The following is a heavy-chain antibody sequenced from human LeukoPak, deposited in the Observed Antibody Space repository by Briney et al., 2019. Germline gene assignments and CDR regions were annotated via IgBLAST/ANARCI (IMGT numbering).Heavy chain of an antibody. V-gene: IGHV5-51*01. J-gene: IGHJ5*01. D-gene: IGHD2-15*01. Sequence: PGESLKISCKGSGYRFSSYWIGWVRQMSGKGLEWLGVIYPGDSETKYSPSFEGQVTISVDKFITTAYLQWSRLKASDTGMYYCVRHTTDHCSGGICYSGPGDTWGQGTLVTVSS. CDR2: IYPGDSET. CDR1: GYRFSSYW. CDR3: VRHTTDHCSGGICYSGPGDT.